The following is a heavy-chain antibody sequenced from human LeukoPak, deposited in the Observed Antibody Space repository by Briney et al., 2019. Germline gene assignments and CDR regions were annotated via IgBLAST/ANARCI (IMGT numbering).Heavy chain of an antibody. CDR1: GGTLSSYA. CDR2: IIPIFGTA. J-gene: IGHJ4*02. CDR3: ARAESRDILTCYDRRPFDY. V-gene: IGHV1-69*13. Sequence: GASVKVSCKASGGTLSSYAISWVRQAPGQGLEWMGGIIPIFGTANYAQKFQGRVTITADESTSTAYMELSSLRSEDTAVYYCARAESRDILTCYDRRPFDYWGQGTLVTVSS. D-gene: IGHD3-9*01.